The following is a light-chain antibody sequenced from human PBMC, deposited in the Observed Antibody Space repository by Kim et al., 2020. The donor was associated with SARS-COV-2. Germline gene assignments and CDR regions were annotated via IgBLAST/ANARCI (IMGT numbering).Light chain of an antibody. CDR3: QQYNSPWT. CDR1: QSISSW. CDR2: DAS. J-gene: IGKJ1*01. Sequence: SASVGDRVTITGRASQSISSWLAWYQQKPGKAPKLLIYDASSLESGVPSRFSGRGSGTEFTLTISSLKPDDFATYYCQQYNSPWTFGQGTKVDIK. V-gene: IGKV1-5*01.